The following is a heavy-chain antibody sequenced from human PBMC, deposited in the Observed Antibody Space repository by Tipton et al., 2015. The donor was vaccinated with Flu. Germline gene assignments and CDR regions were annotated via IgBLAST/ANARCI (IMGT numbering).Heavy chain of an antibody. Sequence: QSGAEVKKPGASVKVSCKASGYTFTGYYMHWVRQAPGQGLEWMGWINPNSGDTNYAQKFQGRVTMTRDTSISTAYMELSRLRSDDTAGYYCARGEDSVVVVAATLASFDYWGQGTLVTVSS. CDR2: INPNSGDT. J-gene: IGHJ4*02. CDR1: GYTFTGYY. D-gene: IGHD2-15*01. CDR3: ARGEDSVVVVAATLASFDY. V-gene: IGHV1-2*02.